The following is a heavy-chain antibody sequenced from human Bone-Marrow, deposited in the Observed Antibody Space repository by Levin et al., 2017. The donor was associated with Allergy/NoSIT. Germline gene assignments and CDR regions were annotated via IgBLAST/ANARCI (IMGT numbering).Heavy chain of an antibody. D-gene: IGHD2-2*01. Sequence: SETLSLTCTVSGGSISSYYWSWIRQPPGKGLEWIGYIYYSGSTNYNPSLKSRVTISVDTSKNQFSLKLSSVTAADTAVYYCASSTHAEPAAVYYYGMDVWGQGTTVTVSS. CDR1: GGSISSYY. V-gene: IGHV4-59*08. J-gene: IGHJ6*02. CDR2: IYYSGST. CDR3: ASSTHAEPAAVYYYGMDV.